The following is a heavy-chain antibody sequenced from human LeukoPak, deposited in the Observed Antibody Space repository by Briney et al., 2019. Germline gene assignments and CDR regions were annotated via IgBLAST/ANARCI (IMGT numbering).Heavy chain of an antibody. CDR1: GGSISSGSYY. CDR2: IYTSGST. J-gene: IGHJ5*02. V-gene: IGHV4-61*02. CDR3: ARGIGYCSSTSCYEAAAWFDP. D-gene: IGHD2-2*01. Sequence: SETLSLTCTVSGGSISSGSYYWSWIRQPAGKGLEWIGRIYTSGSTNYNPSLKSRVPISVDTSKNQFSLKLSSVTAADTAVYYCARGIGYCSSTSCYEAAAWFDPWGQGTLVTVSS.